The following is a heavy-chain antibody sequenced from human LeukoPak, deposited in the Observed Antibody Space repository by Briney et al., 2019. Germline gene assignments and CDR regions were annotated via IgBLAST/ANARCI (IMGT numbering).Heavy chain of an antibody. V-gene: IGHV3-64D*06. CDR3: VKTVDIVATLMDV. Sequence: GGSLRLSCSASGFTFSSYAMHWVRQAPGKGLEYVSAISSNGGSTYYADSVKGRFTISRDNSKNTLYLQMSSLRAEDTAVYYCVKTVDIVATLMDVWGQGTTVTVS. CDR1: GFTFSSYA. CDR2: ISSNGGST. D-gene: IGHD5-12*01. J-gene: IGHJ6*02.